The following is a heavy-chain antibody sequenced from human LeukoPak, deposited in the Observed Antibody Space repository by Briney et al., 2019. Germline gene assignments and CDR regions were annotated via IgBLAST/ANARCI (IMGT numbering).Heavy chain of an antibody. V-gene: IGHV4-61*02. CDR3: ARGPYSYDCSGAFDI. CDR1: GDSISSGDYY. Sequence: PSETLSLTCTVSGDSISSGDYYWSWIRQPAGKGLEWIGRISSSGSTNYNPSLKSRVTISVDTSKNQFSLKLSSVTAADTAVYFCARGPYSYDCSGAFDIWGQGTMVTVSS. CDR2: ISSSGST. J-gene: IGHJ3*02. D-gene: IGHD3-22*01.